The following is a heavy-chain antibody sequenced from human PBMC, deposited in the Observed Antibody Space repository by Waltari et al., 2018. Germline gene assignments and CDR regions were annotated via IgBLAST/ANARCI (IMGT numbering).Heavy chain of an antibody. CDR3: AFGEAGILPDY. D-gene: IGHD6-13*01. V-gene: IGHV3-23*01. J-gene: IGHJ4*02. Sequence: EVQLLESGGGLVQPGGSLRPSCPASGFTFSRFAMSWVRQAPGKGLKWVSAISGSGGSTYYADSVKGRCTISRDNSKNTLYLQMNSLRADDTAVYDCAFGEAGILPDYWGQGTLVTVSS. CDR1: GFTFSRFA. CDR2: ISGSGGST.